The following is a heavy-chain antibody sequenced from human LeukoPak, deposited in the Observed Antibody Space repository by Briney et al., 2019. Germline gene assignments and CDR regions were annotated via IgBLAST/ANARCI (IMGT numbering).Heavy chain of an antibody. V-gene: IGHV4-4*02. Sequence: SGTLSLTCAVSGVSISSSEWCIWVRQPPGQGLEWIGEIHRDGRTRYNPSLKSRVTMSMDYSKNQFSLSVTSVTAADTAIYYCGKTDIYFNPIDYWGPGSLVTVSS. J-gene: IGHJ4*02. CDR1: GVSISSSEW. CDR3: GKTDIYFNPIDY. CDR2: IHRDGRT. D-gene: IGHD3-9*01.